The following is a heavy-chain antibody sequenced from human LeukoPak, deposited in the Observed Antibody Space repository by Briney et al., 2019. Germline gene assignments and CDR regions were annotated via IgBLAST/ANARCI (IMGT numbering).Heavy chain of an antibody. V-gene: IGHV3-48*03. Sequence: GGSLRLSCAASGFTFSTYEMNWVRQAPGKGLEWVSYISSSASTIYYADSVKGRFTISRDNAKNSLYLQMNSLRAEDTAVYYCARQYYDILTGYYYMDVWGKGTTVTVSS. CDR1: GFTFSTYE. J-gene: IGHJ6*03. D-gene: IGHD3-9*01. CDR3: ARQYYDILTGYYYMDV. CDR2: ISSSASTI.